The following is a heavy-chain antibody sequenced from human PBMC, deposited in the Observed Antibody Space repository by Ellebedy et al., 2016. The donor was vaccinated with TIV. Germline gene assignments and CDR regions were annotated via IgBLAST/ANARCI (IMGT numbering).Heavy chain of an antibody. Sequence: GESLKISCATSGFTFSNYNMNWVRQAPGKGLEWVSSISGSGSYIYYADSAEGRFTISRDNAKNSLYLQMNGLRAEDTAVYYCARDVGPPGGTWFFDYWGQGTLVTISS. V-gene: IGHV3-21*01. D-gene: IGHD1-26*01. J-gene: IGHJ4*02. CDR3: ARDVGPPGGTWFFDY. CDR1: GFTFSNYN. CDR2: ISGSGSYI.